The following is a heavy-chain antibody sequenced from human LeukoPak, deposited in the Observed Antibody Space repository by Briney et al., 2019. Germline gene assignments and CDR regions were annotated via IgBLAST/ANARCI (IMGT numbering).Heavy chain of an antibody. D-gene: IGHD4-17*01. CDR1: GGTFSSYA. V-gene: IGHV1-69*13. J-gene: IGHJ3*02. CDR2: IIPISGTA. Sequence: SVKVSCKASGGTFSSYAISWVRQAPGQGLEWMGGIIPISGTANYAQEFQGRVTITADESTSTAYMELSSLRSEDTAVYYCARKLYDYGDYLRDAFDIWGQGTMVTVSS. CDR3: ARKLYDYGDYLRDAFDI.